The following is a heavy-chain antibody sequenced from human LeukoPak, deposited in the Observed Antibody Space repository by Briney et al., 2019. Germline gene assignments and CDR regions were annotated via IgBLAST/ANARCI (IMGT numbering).Heavy chain of an antibody. J-gene: IGHJ4*02. CDR2: IYSGGST. CDR3: AREVVESLSSGYYPRY. V-gene: IGHV3-53*01. D-gene: IGHD3-22*01. Sequence: GGSLSFSCAASGFTVSSNYMSWVRQAPGKGLEWVSLIYSGGSTYYADSVKGRFTISRDNSKNTLYLQMNSLRAEDTAVYYCAREVVESLSSGYYPRYWGQGTLVTVSS. CDR1: GFTVSSNY.